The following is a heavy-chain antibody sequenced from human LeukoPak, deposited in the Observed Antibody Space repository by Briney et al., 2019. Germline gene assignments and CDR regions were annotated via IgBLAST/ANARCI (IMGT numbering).Heavy chain of an antibody. Sequence: SETLSLTCTVPGDSISRYYWCWIRQPPRKGLEWIGHIYYSGSTYYNPSLKSRVTISVDTSKSQFSLKLSSVTAADTAVYYCARWSSCGGDCYVLQHWGQGTLVTVSS. CDR3: ARWSSCGGDCYVLQH. J-gene: IGHJ1*01. D-gene: IGHD2-21*02. V-gene: IGHV4-59*01. CDR2: IYYSGST. CDR1: GDSISRYY.